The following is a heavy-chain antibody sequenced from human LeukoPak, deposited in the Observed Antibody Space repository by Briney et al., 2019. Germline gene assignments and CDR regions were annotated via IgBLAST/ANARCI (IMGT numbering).Heavy chain of an antibody. D-gene: IGHD2-8*01. CDR3: GRDPATMIYNAFDI. CDR2: VSQSGGA. V-gene: IGHV4-34*01. J-gene: IGHJ3*02. Sequence: PETLSLTCAVSVESFSGYHWSWIRQTPGKGLEWIGEVSQSGGASYNPSLKSRVTIPIETSKNHFSLKLNSVTAADTAVYYCGRDPATMIYNAFDIWGQGTMVTVSS. CDR1: VESFSGYH.